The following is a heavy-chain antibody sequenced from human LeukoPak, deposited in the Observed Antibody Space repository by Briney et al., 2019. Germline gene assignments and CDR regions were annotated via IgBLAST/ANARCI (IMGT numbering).Heavy chain of an antibody. D-gene: IGHD4-17*01. CDR1: GGSISSYY. CDR2: IYYSGST. J-gene: IGHJ4*02. Sequence: PSETLSLTCTVSGGSISSYYWSWIRQPPGKGLEWIGYIYYSGSTNYNPSLESRVTISVDTSKNQFSLKLSSVTAADTAVYYCARENGDHEDYWGQGTLVTVSS. CDR3: ARENGDHEDY. V-gene: IGHV4-59*01.